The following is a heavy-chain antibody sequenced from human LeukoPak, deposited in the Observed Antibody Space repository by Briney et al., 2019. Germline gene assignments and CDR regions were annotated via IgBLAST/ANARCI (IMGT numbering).Heavy chain of an antibody. CDR3: AKDDNYIRFSS. J-gene: IGHJ5*02. V-gene: IGHV3-30*18. CDR1: GFSFRTYG. Sequence: PGRSLRLSCAASGFSFRTYGMHWVRQAPGKGLEWVAVMSYDGRNKEYADSVKGRFTISRDNSKNTLYLQMNSLRAEDTAVYYCAKDDNYIRFSSWGQGTLVTVSS. D-gene: IGHD3-16*01. CDR2: MSYDGRNK.